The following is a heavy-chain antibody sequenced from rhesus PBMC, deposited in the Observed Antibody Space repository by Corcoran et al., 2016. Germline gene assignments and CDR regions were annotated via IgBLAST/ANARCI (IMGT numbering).Heavy chain of an antibody. J-gene: IGHJ4*01. CDR2: ISGSSGRP. CDR3: AKNDYGILLSAY. V-gene: IGHV4-165*01. D-gene: IGHD4-29*01. CDR1: GGSFSGYY. Sequence: QVQLQESGPGLVKPSETLSLTCAVSGGSFSGYYWGWIRQPPGKGLGWIGYISGSSGRPQHHPSLKSRVTISTDTSKNQFSLKLGSVTAADTAVYYCAKNDYGILLSAYWGQGVLVTVSS.